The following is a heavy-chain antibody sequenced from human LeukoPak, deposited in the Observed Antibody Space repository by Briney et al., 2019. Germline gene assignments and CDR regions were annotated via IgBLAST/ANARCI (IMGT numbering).Heavy chain of an antibody. Sequence: PGGSLRLSCAASGFTFSSHAMSWVRQAPGKGLEWVSAISGSGGSTYYADSVKRRFTISRDNSRNTLFLQMNSLRAEDTAIYYCAKGTTYYDILTGYGYPYYFDYWGQGTLVTVSS. CDR1: GFTFSSHA. CDR2: ISGSGGST. D-gene: IGHD3-9*01. J-gene: IGHJ4*02. V-gene: IGHV3-23*01. CDR3: AKGTTYYDILTGYGYPYYFDY.